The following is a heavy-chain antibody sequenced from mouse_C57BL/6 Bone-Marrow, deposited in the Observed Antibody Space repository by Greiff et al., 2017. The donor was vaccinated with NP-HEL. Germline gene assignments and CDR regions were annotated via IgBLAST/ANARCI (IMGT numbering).Heavy chain of an antibody. V-gene: IGHV14-4*01. J-gene: IGHJ3*01. CDR3: TTDYYGSSYLSFAY. CDR2: IDPENGDT. CDR1: GFNIKDDY. Sequence: EVQLQESGAELVRPGASVKLSCTASGFNIKDDYMHWVKQRPEQGLEWIGWIDPENGDTEYASKFQGKATITADTSSNTAYLQLSSLTSEDTAVYYCTTDYYGSSYLSFAYWGQGTLVTVSA. D-gene: IGHD1-1*01.